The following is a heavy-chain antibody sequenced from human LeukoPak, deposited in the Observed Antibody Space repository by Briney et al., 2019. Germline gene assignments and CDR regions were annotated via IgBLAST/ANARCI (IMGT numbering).Heavy chain of an antibody. D-gene: IGHD3-16*02. J-gene: IGHJ6*02. V-gene: IGHV3-30*18. CDR2: ISYDGSNK. CDR3: ANLRVTFGGVIAPESYGMDV. CDR1: GFTFSSYG. Sequence: GGSLRLSCAASGFTFSSYGMHWVRQAPGKGLEWVAVISYDGSNKYYADSVKGRFTISRDNSKNMLYLQMNSLRAEDTAVYYCANLRVTFGGVIAPESYGMDVWGQGTTVTVSS.